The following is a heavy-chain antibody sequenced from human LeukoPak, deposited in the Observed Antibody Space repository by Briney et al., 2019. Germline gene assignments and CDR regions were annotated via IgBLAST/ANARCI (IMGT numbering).Heavy chain of an antibody. V-gene: IGHV1-2*02. D-gene: IGHD7-27*01. Sequence: PGASVKVSCKATGYTFTGYYMHWVRQAPGQGLEWMGWIHPNSGDTNYAQRFQGRVSLTRDTSISTAYMELSSLRSDDTAVYYCARDHNWGPDYWGQGTLVSVSS. CDR3: ARDHNWGPDY. CDR2: IHPNSGDT. J-gene: IGHJ4*02. CDR1: GYTFTGYY.